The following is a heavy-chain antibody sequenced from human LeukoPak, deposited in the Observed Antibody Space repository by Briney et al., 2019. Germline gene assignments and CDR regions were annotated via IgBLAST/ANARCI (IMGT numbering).Heavy chain of an antibody. D-gene: IGHD2/OR15-2a*01. CDR3: ARRNNFDY. CDR1: GFTLSDWW. J-gene: IGHJ4*02. CDR2: IKEEASLN. Sequence: QPGRSLRLSCAASGFTLSDWWMSWVRQAPWKGLEWVANIKEEASLNSYVGSVMGRLIISRDNAKKSLYLQMSSLRAEDTAVYYCARRNNFDYWGQGTLVTVSS. V-gene: IGHV3-7*01.